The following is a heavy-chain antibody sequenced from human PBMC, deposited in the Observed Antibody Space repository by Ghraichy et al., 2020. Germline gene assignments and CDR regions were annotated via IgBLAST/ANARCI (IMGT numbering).Heavy chain of an antibody. CDR1: GFTFSSNW. Sequence: GGSLRLSCAASGFTFSSNWMHWVRQVPGEGLVWVSRIDTHGSTTDYADSVKGRFTISRDNAKNTLYLQMNSLRAEDTAVYYCARDLSGANDYWGQGTLVTVSS. CDR2: IDTHGSTT. D-gene: IGHD7-27*01. V-gene: IGHV3-74*01. J-gene: IGHJ4*02. CDR3: ARDLSGANDY.